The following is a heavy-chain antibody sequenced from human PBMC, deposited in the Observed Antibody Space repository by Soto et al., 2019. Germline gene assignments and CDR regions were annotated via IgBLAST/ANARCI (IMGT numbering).Heavy chain of an antibody. V-gene: IGHV4-4*02. CDR1: GGSINSSNW. Sequence: QVRLQGSGPGLVAPSGTLYLTCAVSGGSINSSNWWSWFRQSPGKGLEWMGEIYQSGSTKYNPSFRSRFTVSIDKSKRQFSLKLTSVTAADAAVYYWARRYFYENQGVFDVWDQGTKVTVSS. D-gene: IGHD3-22*01. CDR2: IYQSGST. J-gene: IGHJ3*01. CDR3: ARRYFYENQGVFDV.